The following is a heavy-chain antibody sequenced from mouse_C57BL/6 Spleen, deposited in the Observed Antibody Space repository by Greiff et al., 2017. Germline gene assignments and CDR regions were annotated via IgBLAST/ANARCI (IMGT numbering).Heavy chain of an antibody. CDR3: ARYGYDAACFAY. V-gene: IGHV1-50*01. Sequence: QVQLQQPGAELVKPGASVKLSCKASGYTFTSYWMQWVKQRPGQGLEWIGEIDPSDSYTNYNQKFKGKATLTVDTSSSTAYMQLSSLTSEDSAVYYCARYGYDAACFAYWGQGTLVTVSA. CDR2: IDPSDSYT. CDR1: GYTFTSYW. J-gene: IGHJ3*01. D-gene: IGHD2-2*01.